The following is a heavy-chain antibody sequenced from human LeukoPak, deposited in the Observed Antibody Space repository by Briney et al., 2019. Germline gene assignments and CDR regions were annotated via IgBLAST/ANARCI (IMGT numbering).Heavy chain of an antibody. J-gene: IGHJ4*02. V-gene: IGHV3-23*01. CDR3: AKVTTYYYDRSGSPPDY. CDR1: GFTFSSYA. D-gene: IGHD3-22*01. Sequence: PGGSLRLSCAASGFTFSSYAMSWVRQAPGKGLEWVSAISGSGGSTYYADSVKGRFTISRDNSKNSLFLQMNSLRAEDTAVYYCAKVTTYYYDRSGSPPDYWCQGTLVTVAS. CDR2: ISGSGGST.